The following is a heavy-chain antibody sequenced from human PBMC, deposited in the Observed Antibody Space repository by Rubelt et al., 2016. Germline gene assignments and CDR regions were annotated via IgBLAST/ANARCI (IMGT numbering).Heavy chain of an antibody. Sequence: QVQLVQSGAEVKKPGSSVKVSCKASGGTFSSYAISWVRQAPGQGLEWMGGIIPVFGTANYAQKFQGRITMTADESTSTASMELGSLRSEATAVYYCATTIAIRPYYFDYWGQGTLVTVSS. CDR1: GGTFSSYA. CDR2: IIPVFGTA. CDR3: ATTIAIRPYYFDY. J-gene: IGHJ4*02. D-gene: IGHD6-6*01. V-gene: IGHV1-69*13.